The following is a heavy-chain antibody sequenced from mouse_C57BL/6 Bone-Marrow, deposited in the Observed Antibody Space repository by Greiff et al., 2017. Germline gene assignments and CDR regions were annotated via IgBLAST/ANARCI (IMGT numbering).Heavy chain of an antibody. D-gene: IGHD2-2*01. CDR2: IDPSDSYT. CDR3: ARYYGYPWFAY. Sequence: QVQLQQPGAELVKPGASVKLSCKASGYTFTSYWMQWVKQRPGQGLEWIGEIDPSDSYTNYTQKFKGKATLTVDTSSSTAYMQLSSLTSEDSAVYYCARYYGYPWFAYWGQGTLVTVSA. J-gene: IGHJ3*01. V-gene: IGHV1-50*01. CDR1: GYTFTSYW.